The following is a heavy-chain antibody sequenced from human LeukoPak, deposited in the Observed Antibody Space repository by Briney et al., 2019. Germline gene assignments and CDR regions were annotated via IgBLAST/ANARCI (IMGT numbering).Heavy chain of an antibody. CDR3: VGWGFGELRDDFDI. D-gene: IGHD3-10*01. CDR2: MNTNNGDT. V-gene: IGHV1-8*01. J-gene: IGHJ3*02. CDR1: GYTFTSYD. Sequence: ASVKVSCKASGYTFTSYDLNWVRQATGQGLEWMGWMNTNNGDTGYAQKFQGRVAMTRNTSISTAYMELSSLRSEDTAVYYCVGWGFGELRDDFDIWGQGTMVTVSS.